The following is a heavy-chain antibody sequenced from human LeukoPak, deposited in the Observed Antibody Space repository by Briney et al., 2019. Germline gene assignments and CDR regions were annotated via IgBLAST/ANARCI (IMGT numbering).Heavy chain of an antibody. J-gene: IGHJ2*01. CDR3: ARRTTIIAAADLANWYFDL. CDR2: ISGSGGST. D-gene: IGHD6-13*01. Sequence: GGSLRPSCAASGFTFSSYAMSWVRQAPGKGLEWVSAISGSGGSTYYADSVKGRFTISRDNSKNTLYLQMNSLRAEDTAVYYCARRTTIIAAADLANWYFDLWGRGTLVTVSS. CDR1: GFTFSSYA. V-gene: IGHV3-23*01.